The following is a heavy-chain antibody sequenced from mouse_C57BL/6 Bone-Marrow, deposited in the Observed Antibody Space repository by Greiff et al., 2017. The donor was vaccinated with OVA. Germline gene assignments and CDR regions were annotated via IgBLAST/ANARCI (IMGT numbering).Heavy chain of an antibody. CDR1: GFSLTSYG. J-gene: IGHJ4*01. CDR2: IWRGGST. Sequence: VQLQQSGPGLVQPSQRLSITCTVSGFSLTSYGVHWVRQSPGKGLEWLGVIWRGGSTDYNAAFMSRLSITKDNSKSQVFFKMNSLQADDTAIYYCAKDDGYFYYYAMDYWGQGTSVTVSS. V-gene: IGHV2-5*01. CDR3: AKDDGYFYYYAMDY. D-gene: IGHD2-3*01.